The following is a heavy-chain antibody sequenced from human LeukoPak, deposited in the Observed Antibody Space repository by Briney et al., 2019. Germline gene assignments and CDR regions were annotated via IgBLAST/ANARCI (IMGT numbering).Heavy chain of an antibody. D-gene: IGHD3-9*01. CDR1: GYSFTSYW. CDR3: ARHAYYDILTGDLDY. V-gene: IGHV5-51*01. Sequence: GESLKISCKGSGYSFTSYWIGWVRPLPGKGLEWMGIIYPGDSDTRYSPSFQGQVTISADKSISTAYLQWSSLKASDTAMYYCARHAYYDILTGDLDYWGQGTLVTVSS. CDR2: IYPGDSDT. J-gene: IGHJ4*02.